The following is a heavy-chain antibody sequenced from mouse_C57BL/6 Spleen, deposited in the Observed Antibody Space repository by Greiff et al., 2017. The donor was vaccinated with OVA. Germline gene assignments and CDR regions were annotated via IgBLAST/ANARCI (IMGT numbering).Heavy chain of an antibody. D-gene: IGHD2-1*01. CDR1: GYTFTSYW. J-gene: IGHJ2*01. Sequence: VQLQQSGAELAKPGASVKLSCKASGYTFTSYWMHWVKQRPRQGLEWIGYINPSSGYTKYNQKFKDKATLTADKFSSTAYMQLSSLTYEDSAVYYCATYGKRDYFDYWGQGTTLTVSS. V-gene: IGHV1-7*01. CDR3: ATYGKRDYFDY. CDR2: INPSSGYT.